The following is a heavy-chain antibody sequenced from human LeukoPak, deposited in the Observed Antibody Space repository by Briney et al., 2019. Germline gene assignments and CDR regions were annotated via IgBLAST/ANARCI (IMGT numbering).Heavy chain of an antibody. D-gene: IGHD2-15*01. CDR2: IYYSGST. CDR3: VLGYCGGGSCYAREYFQH. V-gene: IGHV4-31*03. CDR1: GGSISSGGYY. Sequence: PSETLSLTCTVSGGSISSGGYYWTWIRQHPGKGLEWIGYIYYSGSTYYNPSLKSRVTISVDTSKNQFSLRLSSVTAADTAVYYCVLGYCGGGSCYAREYFQHWGQGTLVTVSS. J-gene: IGHJ1*01.